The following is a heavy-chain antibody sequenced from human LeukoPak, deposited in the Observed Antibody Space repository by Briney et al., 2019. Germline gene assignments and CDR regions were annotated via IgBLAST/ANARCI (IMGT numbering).Heavy chain of an antibody. J-gene: IGHJ6*03. D-gene: IGHD4-23*01. CDR3: AREGTVVTLYYYYYMDV. Sequence: GGSLRLSCAASGFTFSDYYMSWIRQAPGKGLEGVSYISSSGSTIYYADSVKGRFTISRDNAKNSLYLQMNSLRAEDTAVYYCAREGTVVTLYYYYYMDVWGKGTTVTVSS. CDR1: GFTFSDYY. CDR2: ISSSGSTI. V-gene: IGHV3-11*04.